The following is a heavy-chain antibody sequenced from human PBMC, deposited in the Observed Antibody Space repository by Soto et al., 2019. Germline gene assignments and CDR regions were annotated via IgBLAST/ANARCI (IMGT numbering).Heavy chain of an antibody. Sequence: SGPTLVNPTQTLTLTCTFSGFSLSTSGVGVGWIRQPPGKALEWLALIYWDDDKRYSPSLKSRLAITKDTSKNQVVLTMTDMDPVDTATYYCAHKGPEDWPLDFWGQGTLVTVSS. CDR3: AHKGPEDWPLDF. J-gene: IGHJ4*02. CDR1: GFSLSTSGVG. V-gene: IGHV2-5*02. D-gene: IGHD3-9*01. CDR2: IYWDDDK.